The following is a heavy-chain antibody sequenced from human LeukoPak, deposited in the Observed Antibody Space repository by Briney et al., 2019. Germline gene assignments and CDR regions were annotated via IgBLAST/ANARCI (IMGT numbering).Heavy chain of an antibody. CDR2: IYSSGST. CDR1: GFIASSNY. D-gene: IGHD3-10*01. J-gene: IGHJ6*02. CDR3: ARVLVGRYGSGSLYYYYGMDV. V-gene: IGHV3-53*01. Sequence: GGSLRLSCAASGFIASSNYMSWVRQAPGKGLEWISIIYSSGSTYYADSVKGRFTISRDNSKNTLYLQMNSLRAEDTAVYYCARVLVGRYGSGSLYYYYGMDVWGQGTTVTVSS.